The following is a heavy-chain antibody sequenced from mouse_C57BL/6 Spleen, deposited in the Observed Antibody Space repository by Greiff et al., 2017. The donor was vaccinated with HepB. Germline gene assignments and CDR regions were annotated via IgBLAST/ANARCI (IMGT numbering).Heavy chain of an antibody. J-gene: IGHJ3*01. V-gene: IGHV1-82*01. CDR3: ARSTMITTGFAY. CDR2: IYPGDGDT. D-gene: IGHD2-4*01. CDR1: GYAFSSSW. Sequence: VQLQQSGPELVKPGASVKISCKASGYAFSSSWMNWVKQRPGKALEWIGRIYPGDGDTNYNGKFKGKATLTADKSSSTAYMQLSSLTSEDSAVYFCARSTMITTGFAYWGQGTLVTVSA.